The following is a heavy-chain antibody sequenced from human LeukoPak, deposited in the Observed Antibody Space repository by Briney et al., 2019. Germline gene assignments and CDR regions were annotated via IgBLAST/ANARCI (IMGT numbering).Heavy chain of an antibody. CDR2: ISSSGSTI. Sequence: PGGCLRLSCAASGFTFSDYYMSWVRQAPGKGLEWVSYISSSGSTIYYADSVKGRSTISRDNAKNSLYLQMNSLRAEDTAVYYCARDLSAIRDGYNDAFDIWGQGTMVTVSS. J-gene: IGHJ3*02. CDR1: GFTFSDYY. V-gene: IGHV3-11*01. D-gene: IGHD5-24*01. CDR3: ARDLSAIRDGYNDAFDI.